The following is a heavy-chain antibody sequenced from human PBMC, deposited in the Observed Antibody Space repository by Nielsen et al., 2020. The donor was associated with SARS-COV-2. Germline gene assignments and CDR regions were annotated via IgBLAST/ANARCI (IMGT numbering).Heavy chain of an antibody. CDR3: ARDVFYDTVAFDI. V-gene: IGHV3-7*01. CDR1: GFTFSSYW. CDR2: IKQDGSEK. D-gene: IGHD2/OR15-2a*01. Sequence: GESLKISCAASGFTFSSYWMSWVRQAPGKGLEWVANIKQDGSEKYYVDSVKGRFTISRDNAKNSLYLQMNSLRAEDTAVYYCARDVFYDTVAFDIWGQGTMVTVSS. J-gene: IGHJ3*02.